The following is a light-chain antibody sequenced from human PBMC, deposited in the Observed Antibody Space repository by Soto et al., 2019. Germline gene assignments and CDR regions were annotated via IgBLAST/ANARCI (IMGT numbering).Light chain of an antibody. CDR2: DAS. CDR3: QQYADSPFT. CDR1: QSLTTDY. Sequence: EIVLTQSPGTLSLSPGETATLSCRASQSLTTDYLGWYQQKPGQAPRLLIYDASSRATGIPDRFSGGGSGTDVSLTISRLEPEDFAVYYCQQYADSPFTFGPGTKVDVK. J-gene: IGKJ3*01. V-gene: IGKV3-20*01.